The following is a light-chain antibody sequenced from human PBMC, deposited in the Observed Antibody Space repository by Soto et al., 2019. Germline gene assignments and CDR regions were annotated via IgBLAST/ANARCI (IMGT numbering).Light chain of an antibody. V-gene: IGLV2-14*01. J-gene: IGLJ1*01. Sequence: QSALTQPASVSGSPGQSITISCTGTSSDVGGYKFVSWYQQHPGKAPELLIYDVSNRPSGVSNRFSGSKSGNTASLTISGLQAEDEADYYCSSYTSTSTYVFGTGTNVTVL. CDR3: SSYTSTSTYV. CDR2: DVS. CDR1: SSDVGGYKF.